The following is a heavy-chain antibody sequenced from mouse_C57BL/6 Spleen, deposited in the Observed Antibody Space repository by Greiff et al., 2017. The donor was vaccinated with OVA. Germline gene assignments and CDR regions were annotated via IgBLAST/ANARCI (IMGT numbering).Heavy chain of an antibody. CDR1: GYTFTDYN. Sequence: EVKLVESGPELVKPGASVKIPCKASGYTFTDYNMDWVKQSHGKSLEWLGDINPNNGGTIYNQKFKGKATLTVDKSSSTAYMELRSLTTEDTAVYYGARRGIITTVVDAMDYWGQGTSVTVSS. J-gene: IGHJ4*01. V-gene: IGHV1-18*01. CDR3: ARRGIITTVVDAMDY. CDR2: INPNNGGT. D-gene: IGHD1-1*01.